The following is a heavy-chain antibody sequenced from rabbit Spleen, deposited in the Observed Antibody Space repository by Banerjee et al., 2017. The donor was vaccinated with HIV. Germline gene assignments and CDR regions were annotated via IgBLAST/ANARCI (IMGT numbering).Heavy chain of an antibody. D-gene: IGHD3-1*01. J-gene: IGHJ4*01. V-gene: IGHV1S40*01. Sequence: QSLEESGGDLVKPGASLTLTCTASGFSFSSSYYMCWVRQAPGKGLECIACIYAGNGSTFYATWAKGRFTISKTSSTTVTLQMTSLTAADTATYFCARGFYVHGHNLWGQGTLVTVS. CDR3: ARGFYVHGHNL. CDR2: IYAGNGST. CDR1: GFSFSSSYY.